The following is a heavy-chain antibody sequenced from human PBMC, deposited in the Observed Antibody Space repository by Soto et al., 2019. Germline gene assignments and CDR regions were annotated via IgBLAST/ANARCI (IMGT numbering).Heavy chain of an antibody. J-gene: IGHJ4*02. V-gene: IGHV4-61*01. CDR1: GGSVSSGSYC. D-gene: IGHD1-7*01. CDR3: ARVGRIPGTAILDY. CDR2: IYYSGST. Sequence: QVQLQESGPGLVKPSETLSLTCTVSGGSVSSGSYCWSWIRQPPGKGLEWMGYIYYSGSTNYNPHLKRRVTITVDTSNNQFSQKLSTMTAADTAVYYCARVGRIPGTAILDYWGQGTLVTVSS.